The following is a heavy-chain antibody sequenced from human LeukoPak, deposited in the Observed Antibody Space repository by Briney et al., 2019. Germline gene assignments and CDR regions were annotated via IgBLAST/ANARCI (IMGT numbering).Heavy chain of an antibody. CDR2: ISSSSIYI. Sequence: GGSLRLSCAASGFTFTTYSMNWVRQAPGKGLEWVSSISSSSIYIYYADSVKGRFTISRDNAKNSLFLQMDSLRAEDTAVYYCVKDNPLDYWGQGTLVIVSS. V-gene: IGHV3-21*01. CDR3: VKDNPLDY. D-gene: IGHD1-14*01. J-gene: IGHJ4*02. CDR1: GFTFTTYS.